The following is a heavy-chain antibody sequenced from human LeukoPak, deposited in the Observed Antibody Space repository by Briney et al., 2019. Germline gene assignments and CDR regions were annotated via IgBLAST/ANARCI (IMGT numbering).Heavy chain of an antibody. J-gene: IGHJ4*02. D-gene: IGHD4-17*01. CDR3: AREGDYDSLDY. V-gene: IGHV3-30*03. CDR1: GFTFSSYG. CDR2: ISYDGSNK. Sequence: GGSLRLSCAASGFTFSSYGMHWVRQAPGKGLEWVAVISYDGSNKYYADSVKGRFTISRDNSKNTLYLQMNSLRAEDTAVYYCAREGDYDSLDYWGQGTLVTVSS.